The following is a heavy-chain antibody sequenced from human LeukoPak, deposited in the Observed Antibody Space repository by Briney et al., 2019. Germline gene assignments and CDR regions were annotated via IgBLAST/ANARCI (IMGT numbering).Heavy chain of an antibody. Sequence: PSGTLSLTCAVSGGSISSSDWWSWVRQPPGKGLEWSGEIYHSGSTTDYNPSLKSRLTISVDKSTNQFSLKLSSVTAADTAVYYCAKVAVIAAAGNTLDIWGQGTMVTVSS. CDR1: GGSISSSDW. CDR2: IYHSGST. V-gene: IGHV4-4*02. CDR3: AKVAVIAAAGNTLDI. J-gene: IGHJ3*02. D-gene: IGHD6-13*01.